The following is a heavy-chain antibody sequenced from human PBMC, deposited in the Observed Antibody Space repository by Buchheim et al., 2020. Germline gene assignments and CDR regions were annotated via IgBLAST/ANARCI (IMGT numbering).Heavy chain of an antibody. D-gene: IGHD2-15*01. J-gene: IGHJ5*02. Sequence: DVQLVESGGGLVQPGGSLRLTCAASGFTFTSYWMHWVRQAPGKGLVWVSRINSDGTSISYTDSVKGRFTMSRDNAKNTMYLQMKSLRAEDTAVYYCTRSVVLSLDLWGRGTL. V-gene: IGHV3-74*01. CDR2: INSDGTSI. CDR3: TRSVVLSLDL. CDR1: GFTFTSYW.